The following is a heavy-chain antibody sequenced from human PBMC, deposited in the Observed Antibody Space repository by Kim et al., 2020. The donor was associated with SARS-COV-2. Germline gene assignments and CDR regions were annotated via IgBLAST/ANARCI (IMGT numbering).Heavy chain of an antibody. CDR1: GFTFSSYG. D-gene: IGHD3-10*01. V-gene: IGHV3-33*05. Sequence: GGSLRLSCAASGFTFSSYGIHWVHQAPGKGLEWVAVISYDGSNKYYADSVKGRFTISRDNSKNTLFLQMNSLRAEDTAVYYCARDRPYYYGSGSLSLLGMDVWGQGTTVTVSS. CDR2: ISYDGSNK. CDR3: ARDRPYYYGSGSLSLLGMDV. J-gene: IGHJ6*02.